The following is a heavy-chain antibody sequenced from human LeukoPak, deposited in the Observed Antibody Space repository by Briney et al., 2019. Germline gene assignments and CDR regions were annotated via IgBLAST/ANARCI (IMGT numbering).Heavy chain of an antibody. CDR1: GITLSNYG. CDR3: AKRGVVIRVILVGFHKEAYYFDS. V-gene: IGHV3-23*01. Sequence: GGSLRLSCAVSGITLSNYGMSWVRQAPGKGLEWVAGISDSGGSTNYADSVKGRSTISRDNPKNTLYLQMNSLRAEDTAVYFCAKRGVVIRVILVGFHKEAYYFDSWGQGALVTVSS. D-gene: IGHD3-22*01. J-gene: IGHJ4*02. CDR2: ISDSGGST.